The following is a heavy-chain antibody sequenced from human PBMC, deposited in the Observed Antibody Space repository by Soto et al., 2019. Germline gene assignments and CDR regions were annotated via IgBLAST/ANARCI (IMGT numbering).Heavy chain of an antibody. CDR2: MNPNSGNT. V-gene: IGHV1-8*01. D-gene: IGHD6-6*01. CDR1: GYTFTSYD. Sequence: XSVKVSYKASGYTFTSYDINLVRHSTGQGLEWMGWMNPNSGNTGYAQKFQGRVTITRDTSASTAYMELSSLRSEDTAVYYCARRARPDFYYMDVWGKGTTVTVSS. CDR3: ARRARPDFYYMDV. J-gene: IGHJ6*03.